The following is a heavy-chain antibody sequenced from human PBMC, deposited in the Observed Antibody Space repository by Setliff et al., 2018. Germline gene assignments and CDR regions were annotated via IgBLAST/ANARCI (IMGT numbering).Heavy chain of an antibody. D-gene: IGHD3-16*01. CDR3: ARDQGSYGYRAFDS. CDR2: IWHDGSTK. J-gene: IGHJ4*02. Sequence: GGSLRLSCTASGFTLNTYAMFWVRQAPGKGLEWVTLIWHDGSTKNYADSVKGRFTISRDNAKSSLYLQMNSLRAEDTAVYYCARDQGSYGYRAFDSWGQGALVTVSS. CDR1: GFTLNTYA. V-gene: IGHV3-33*07.